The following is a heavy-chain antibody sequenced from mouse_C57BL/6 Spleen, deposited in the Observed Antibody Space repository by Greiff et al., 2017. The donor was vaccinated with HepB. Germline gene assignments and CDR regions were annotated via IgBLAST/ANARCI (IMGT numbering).Heavy chain of an antibody. CDR2: IYPGDGDT. J-gene: IGHJ2*01. V-gene: IGHV1-82*01. CDR1: GYAFSSSW. CDR3: ARWGTVVAKPDY. Sequence: QVQLKQSGPELVKPGASVKISCKASGYAFSSSWMNWVQQRPGQGLEWIGRIYPGDGDTNYNGKFKGKATLTADKSSSTAYMQLSSLTSEDSAVYLGARWGTVVAKPDYWGQGTTLTVSS. D-gene: IGHD1-1*01.